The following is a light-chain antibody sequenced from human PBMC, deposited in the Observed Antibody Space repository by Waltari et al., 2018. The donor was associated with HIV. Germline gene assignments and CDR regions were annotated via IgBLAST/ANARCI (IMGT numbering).Light chain of an antibody. CDR2: GAS. J-gene: IGKJ1*01. Sequence: EIVMTQSPATPSVSPGERATLSCRASQSVSSNLAWYQQKAGQAPRLLIYGASTRATGIPARFSGSGSGTEFNFTISGLQSEDFAVYYCQQYNNWPPKTFGQGTKVEIK. V-gene: IGKV3-15*01. CDR3: QQYNNWPPKT. CDR1: QSVSSN.